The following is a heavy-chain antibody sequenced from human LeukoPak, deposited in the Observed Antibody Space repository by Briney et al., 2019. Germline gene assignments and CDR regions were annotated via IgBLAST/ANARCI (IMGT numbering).Heavy chain of an antibody. Sequence: SETLSLTCGVFGGSISSENWWNWVRQPPGKGLEWIGETYHAGHINYNPSLKSRVTISMDKSKNQFSLKLSSVTAADTAVYYCARDRITMVRGANYYYYYMDVWGKGTTVTISS. CDR2: TYHAGHI. CDR3: ARDRITMVRGANYYYYYMDV. D-gene: IGHD3-10*01. CDR1: GGSISSENW. V-gene: IGHV4-4*02. J-gene: IGHJ6*03.